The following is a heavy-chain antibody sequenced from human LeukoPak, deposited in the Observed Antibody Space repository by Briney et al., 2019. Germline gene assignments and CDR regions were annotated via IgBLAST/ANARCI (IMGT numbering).Heavy chain of an antibody. V-gene: IGHV3-21*01. CDR2: ISSSSSDI. D-gene: IGHD4-23*01. J-gene: IGHJ5*02. CDR3: ARDHRLLPWFDH. CDR1: GFTFSSYS. Sequence: GGSLRLSCAASGFTFSSYSMNWVRQAPGKGLEWVSSISSSSSDIYYADSVWGRFTISRDNAKNPLYLQMTSLRAEDTAVYYCARDHRLLPWFDHWGQGTLVTVSS.